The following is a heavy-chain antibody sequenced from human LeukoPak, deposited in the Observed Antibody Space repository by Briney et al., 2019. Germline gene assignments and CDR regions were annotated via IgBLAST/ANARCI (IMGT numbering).Heavy chain of an antibody. CDR2: INHSGST. Sequence: SETLSLPCAVYGGSFSTYYWSWVRQPPGKGLEWIGEINHSGSTNYNPSLKSRVTISANTSKGQFSLKLTSVTAADTAVYYCSTRGDWGQGTLVTVSS. CDR3: STRGD. CDR1: GGSFSTYY. J-gene: IGHJ4*02. V-gene: IGHV4-34*01.